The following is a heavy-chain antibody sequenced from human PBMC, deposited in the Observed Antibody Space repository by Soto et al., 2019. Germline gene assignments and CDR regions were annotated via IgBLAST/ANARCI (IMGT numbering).Heavy chain of an antibody. V-gene: IGHV3-73*01. D-gene: IGHD2-15*01. CDR2: IRSKANSYAT. CDR1: GFTFSGSA. Sequence: GGSLRLSCAASGFTFSGSAMHWVRQASGKGLEWVGRIRSKANSYATAYAASVKGRFTISRDDSKNTAYLQMNSLKTEDTAVYYCTRHHHCSGGSCFDYWGQGTLVTVSS. J-gene: IGHJ4*02. CDR3: TRHHHCSGGSCFDY.